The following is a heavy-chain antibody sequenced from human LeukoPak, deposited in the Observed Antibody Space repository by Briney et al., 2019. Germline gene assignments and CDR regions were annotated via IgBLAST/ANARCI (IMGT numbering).Heavy chain of an antibody. J-gene: IGHJ3*02. CDR2: IYTSGST. Sequence: SETLSLTCTVSGGSISSYYWSWIRQPAGKGLEWIGRIYTSGSTNYNPSLKSRVTMSVDTSKNQFSLKLSSVTAADTAVYYCARHKMLRYFDWLNAFDIWGQGTMVTVSS. CDR1: GGSISSYY. V-gene: IGHV4-4*07. CDR3: ARHKMLRYFDWLNAFDI. D-gene: IGHD3-9*01.